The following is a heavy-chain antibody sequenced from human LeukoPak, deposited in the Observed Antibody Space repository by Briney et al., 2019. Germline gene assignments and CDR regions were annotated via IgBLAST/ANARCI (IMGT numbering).Heavy chain of an antibody. CDR3: ARVIDDYGGNYFDY. V-gene: IGHV3-30-3*01. CDR1: GFSFKNYA. CDR2: ISFDGGIQ. Sequence: GRSLRLSCVASGFSFKNYAIHWVRQAPGKGLEWVSVISFDGGIQYYADSVKGRFTVPRDNSRNTLYLQMNSLRTEDTAIYYCARVIDDYGGNYFDYWGQGTLVTVSS. D-gene: IGHD4-17*01. J-gene: IGHJ4*02.